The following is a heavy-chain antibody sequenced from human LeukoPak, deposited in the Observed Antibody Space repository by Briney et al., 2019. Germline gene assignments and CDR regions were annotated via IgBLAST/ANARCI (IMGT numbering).Heavy chain of an antibody. D-gene: IGHD6-19*01. CDR3: AREAVAGTGLDY. Sequence: ASVKVSCKASGYTFTGYYMHWVRQAPGQGLEWMGWINPNSGGTNYAQKFQGRVTMTRDTSISTAYMELSRLRSDDTPVYYCAREAVAGTGLDYWGQGTLVTVSS. V-gene: IGHV1-2*02. J-gene: IGHJ4*02. CDR1: GYTFTGYY. CDR2: INPNSGGT.